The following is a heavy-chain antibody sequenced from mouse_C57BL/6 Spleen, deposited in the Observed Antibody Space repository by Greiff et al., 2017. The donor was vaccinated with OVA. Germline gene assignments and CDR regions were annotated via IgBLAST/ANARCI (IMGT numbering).Heavy chain of an antibody. CDR2: INPYNGGT. D-gene: IGHD2-3*01. CDR1: GYTFTDYY. Sequence: VHVKQSGPVLVKPGASVKMSCKASGYTFTDYYMNWVKQSHGKSLEWIGVINPYNGGTSYNQKFKGKATLTVDKSSSTAYMELNSLTSEDSAVYYCARGDGYYAMDYWVKEPQSPSPQ. CDR3: ARGDGYYAMDY. V-gene: IGHV1-19*01. J-gene: IGHJ4*01.